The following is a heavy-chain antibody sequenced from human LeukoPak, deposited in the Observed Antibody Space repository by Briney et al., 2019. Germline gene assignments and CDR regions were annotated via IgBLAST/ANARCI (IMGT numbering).Heavy chain of an antibody. Sequence: GGSLRLSCAASGFTFSSYAMTWVRQAPGKGLEWVSAVSDSGTRTFYADSVKGRFAISRDNSRNTVFLQMNSLRADDTAVCYCARPGCGGNCYYRMDVWGKGTTVTVFS. CDR1: GFTFSSYA. J-gene: IGHJ6*04. CDR2: VSDSGTRT. V-gene: IGHV3-23*01. CDR3: ARPGCGGNCYYRMDV. D-gene: IGHD2-21*01.